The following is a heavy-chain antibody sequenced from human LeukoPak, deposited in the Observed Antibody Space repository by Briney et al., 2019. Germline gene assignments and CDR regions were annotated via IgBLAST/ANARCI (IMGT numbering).Heavy chain of an antibody. CDR1: GFTFSSYA. D-gene: IGHD1-20*01. Sequence: GGSLRLSCAVSGFTFSSYALSWVRQAPGKGLEWVSAIRDNGDKTDFADSVKGRFTISRDNSRNTVFLQMNTLRVEDTAIYYCAKTVTGQAWYFDLWGRGTLVTVSS. J-gene: IGHJ2*01. V-gene: IGHV3-23*01. CDR2: IRDNGDKT. CDR3: AKTVTGQAWYFDL.